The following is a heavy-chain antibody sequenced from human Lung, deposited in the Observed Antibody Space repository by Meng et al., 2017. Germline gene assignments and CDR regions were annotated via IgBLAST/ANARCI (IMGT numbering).Heavy chain of an antibody. V-gene: IGHV6-1*01. CDR1: GDRVSSNSAA. D-gene: IGHD6-19*01. CDR3: ARSQQWLDS. J-gene: IGHJ4*02. Sequence: QVHLQQSCPGRVKPSHTLSLTCAISGDRVSSNSAAWNWIRQCPSRGLEWLGRTYYRSKWYNGYAVSVRSRITINPDTSKNQFSLQLTSVTPEDTAVYYCARSQQWLDSWGQGTLVTVSS. CDR2: TYYRSKWYN.